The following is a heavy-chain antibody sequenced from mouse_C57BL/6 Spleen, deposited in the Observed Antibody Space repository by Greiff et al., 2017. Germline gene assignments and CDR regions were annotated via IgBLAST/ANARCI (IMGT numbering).Heavy chain of an antibody. CDR1: GYAFSSSW. D-gene: IGHD3-2*02. J-gene: IGHJ4*01. CDR3: ARGDSSGYGSMDY. Sequence: QVQLRQSGPELVKPGASVKISCKASGYAFSSSWMNWVKQRPGKGLEWIGRIYPGDGDTNYNGKFKGKATLTADKSSSTAYMQLSSRTSEDSAVYFCARGDSSGYGSMDYWGQGTSVTVSS. CDR2: IYPGDGDT. V-gene: IGHV1-82*01.